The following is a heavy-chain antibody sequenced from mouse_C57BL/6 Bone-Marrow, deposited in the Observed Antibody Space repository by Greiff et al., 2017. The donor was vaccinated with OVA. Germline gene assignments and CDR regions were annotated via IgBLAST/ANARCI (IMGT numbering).Heavy chain of an antibody. V-gene: IGHV1-55*01. CDR3: AMERLGYYGSGGYFDV. CDR2: IYPGSGST. Sequence: QVQLQQPGAELVKPGASVKMSCKASGYTFTSYWITWVKQRPGQGLEWIGDIYPGSGSTNYNEKFKSKATLTVDTSSSTAYMQLSSLTSEDSAVYYCAMERLGYYGSGGYFDVWGTGTTVTVSS. J-gene: IGHJ1*03. CDR1: GYTFTSYW. D-gene: IGHD1-1*01.